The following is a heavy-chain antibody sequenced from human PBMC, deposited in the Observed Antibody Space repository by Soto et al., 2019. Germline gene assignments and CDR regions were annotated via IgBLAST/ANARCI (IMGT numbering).Heavy chain of an antibody. Sequence: GGSLRLSCAASGFTFSNAWMSWVRQAPGKGLEWVGRIKSKTDGGTTDYAAPVKGRFTISRDDSKNTLYLQMNSLKTEDTAVYYCTTVGRELLPVHFDYWGQGTLVTVSS. V-gene: IGHV3-15*01. CDR3: TTVGRELLPVHFDY. D-gene: IGHD1-26*01. CDR2: IKSKTDGGTT. J-gene: IGHJ4*02. CDR1: GFTFSNAW.